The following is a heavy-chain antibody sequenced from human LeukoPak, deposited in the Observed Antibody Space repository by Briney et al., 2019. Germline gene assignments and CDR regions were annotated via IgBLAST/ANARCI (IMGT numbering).Heavy chain of an antibody. CDR1: GFTFSSYS. J-gene: IGHJ6*03. CDR2: ISSSSSYI. Sequence: TGGSLRLSCAASGFTFSSYSMNWVRQAPGKGLEWVSSISSSSSYIYYADSVKGRFTISRDNAKNSLYLQMNSLRAEDTAVYYCARDRQSYDFWSGYQGYYYYYMDVWGKGTTVTVSS. CDR3: ARDRQSYDFWSGYQGYYYYYMDV. D-gene: IGHD3-3*01. V-gene: IGHV3-21*01.